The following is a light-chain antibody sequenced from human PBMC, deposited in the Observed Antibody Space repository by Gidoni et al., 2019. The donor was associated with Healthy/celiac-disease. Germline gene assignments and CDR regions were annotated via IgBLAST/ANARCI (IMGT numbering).Light chain of an antibody. CDR3: QSYDSSLSGYVI. CDR2: GNS. V-gene: IGLV1-40*01. Sequence: QSVLTQPPSVSGAPGQRVTISCTGRSSNIGAGYDVHWYQQLPGTAPKLLIYGNSNRPSGVPDRFSGSKSGTSASLAITGLQAEDEADDYCQSYDSSLSGYVIFGGGTKLT. CDR1: SSNIGAGYD. J-gene: IGLJ2*01.